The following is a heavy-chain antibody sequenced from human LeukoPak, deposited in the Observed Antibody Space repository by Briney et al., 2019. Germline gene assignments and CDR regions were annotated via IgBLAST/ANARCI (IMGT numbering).Heavy chain of an antibody. CDR1: GYTFTSYY. D-gene: IGHD6-19*01. CDR2: INPSGGST. Sequence: GASVKVSCKASGYTFTSYYMHWVRQAPGQGLEWMGIINPSGGSTSYAQKFQGRVTMTRDTSTSTVYMELSSLRSEDTAVYYCAKAVAGPPGQYYFDYWGQGTLVTVSS. J-gene: IGHJ4*02. CDR3: AKAVAGPPGQYYFDY. V-gene: IGHV1-46*01.